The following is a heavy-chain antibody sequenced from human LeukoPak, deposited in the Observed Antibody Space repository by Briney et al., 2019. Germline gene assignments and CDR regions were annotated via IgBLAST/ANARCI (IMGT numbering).Heavy chain of an antibody. J-gene: IGHJ4*02. CDR3: ASLTYSYADY. D-gene: IGHD5-18*01. CDR1: GGSISSSSYY. Sequence: SETLSLTCTVSGGSISSSSYYWSWIRQPAGKGLEWIGRIYTSGSTNYNPSLKSRVTMSVDTSKNQFSLKLSSVTAADTAVYYCASLTYSYADYWGQGTLVTVSS. CDR2: IYTSGST. V-gene: IGHV4-61*02.